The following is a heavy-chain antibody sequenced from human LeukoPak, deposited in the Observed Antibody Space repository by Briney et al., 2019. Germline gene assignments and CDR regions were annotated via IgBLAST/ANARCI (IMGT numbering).Heavy chain of an antibody. D-gene: IGHD2-15*01. Sequence: ASVKVSCKASGYTFTGYCMHWVRQAPGQGLEWMGWINPKSGGTNYAQKFQGRVTMTRDTSISTAYMELSRLRSDDTAIYYCAREGYCSGGNCPVAYWGQGTLVTVSS. CDR1: GYTFTGYC. V-gene: IGHV1-2*02. J-gene: IGHJ4*02. CDR2: INPKSGGT. CDR3: AREGYCSGGNCPVAY.